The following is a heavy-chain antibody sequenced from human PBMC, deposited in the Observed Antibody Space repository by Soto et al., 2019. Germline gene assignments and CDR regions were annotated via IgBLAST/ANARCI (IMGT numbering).Heavy chain of an antibody. CDR2: ISDSGGRT. CDR3: AKHQIGWYDFDY. CDR1: GVTFSSNA. J-gene: IGHJ4*02. V-gene: IGHV3-23*01. D-gene: IGHD6-19*01. Sequence: SGGSLRLSCAASGVTFSSNAMTWVRQAPGKGLEWVSTISDSGGRTYYADSVKGRFTISRDNSKNTLYLQMNSLRAEDTAVFYCAKHQIGWYDFDYWGQGTLVTVSS.